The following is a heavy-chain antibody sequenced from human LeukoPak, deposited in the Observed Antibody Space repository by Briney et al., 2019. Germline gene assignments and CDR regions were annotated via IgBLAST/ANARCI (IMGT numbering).Heavy chain of an antibody. Sequence: SETLSLTCALYGGSFSRYYWSWTRQPPGKGLEWIGEINHSGSTNYNPSLKSRVTISVDTSKNQFSLKLSSVTAADTAVYYCARASRKMGATPFDYWGQGTLVTVSS. CDR3: ARASRKMGATPFDY. J-gene: IGHJ4*02. CDR2: INHSGST. D-gene: IGHD1-26*01. CDR1: GGSFSRYY. V-gene: IGHV4-34*01.